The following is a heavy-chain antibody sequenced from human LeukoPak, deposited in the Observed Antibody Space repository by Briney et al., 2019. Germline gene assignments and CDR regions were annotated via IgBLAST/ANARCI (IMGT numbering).Heavy chain of an antibody. CDR3: AKDGPKQWLDVYYFDY. CDR1: GFTFSSYG. D-gene: IGHD6-19*01. CDR2: IWYDGSNK. J-gene: IGHJ4*02. Sequence: PGGSLRLSCAASGFTFSSYGMHWVRQAPGKGLEWVAVIWYDGSNKYYADSVKGRFTISRDNSKNTLYLQMNSLRAEDTAVYYCAKDGPKQWLDVYYFDYWGQGTLVTVSS. V-gene: IGHV3-33*06.